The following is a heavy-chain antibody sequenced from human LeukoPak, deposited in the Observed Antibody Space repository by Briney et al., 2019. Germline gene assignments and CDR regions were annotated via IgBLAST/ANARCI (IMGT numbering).Heavy chain of an antibody. Sequence: GGSLRLSCAASGFTFSIYSLNWVRQAPGKGLEWVAYIGRSGDRTTKYADSVKGRFTISRDNSKNTLYLQMNSLRAEDTAVYYCATSIVGLTYDEHFQHWGQGTLVTVSS. J-gene: IGHJ1*01. CDR3: ATSIVGLTYDEHFQH. D-gene: IGHD1-26*01. CDR1: GFTFSIYS. V-gene: IGHV3-48*01. CDR2: IGRSGDRTT.